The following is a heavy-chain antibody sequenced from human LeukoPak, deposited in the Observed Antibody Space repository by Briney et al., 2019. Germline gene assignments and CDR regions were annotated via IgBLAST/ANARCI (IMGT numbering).Heavy chain of an antibody. V-gene: IGHV3-66*01. CDR3: ARDLTHYYDSIKGEYYYYGMDV. CDR2: IYSGGST. Sequence: TGGSLRLSCAASGFTVSSNYMSWVRQAPGKGLEWVSVIYSGGSTYYADSVEGRFTISRDNSKNTLYLQMNSLRAEDTAVYYCARDLTHYYDSIKGEYYYYGMDVWGQGTTVTVSS. J-gene: IGHJ6*02. D-gene: IGHD3-22*01. CDR1: GFTVSSNY.